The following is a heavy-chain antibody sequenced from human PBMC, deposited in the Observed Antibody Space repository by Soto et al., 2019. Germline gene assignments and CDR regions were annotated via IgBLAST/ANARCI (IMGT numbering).Heavy chain of an antibody. CDR2: IYYSGST. J-gene: IGHJ3*02. CDR3: ASPSSSYYYDSSGYHSHDAFDI. CDR1: GGSISSSSYY. V-gene: IGHV4-39*01. Sequence: SETLSLTWTVSGGSISSSSYYWGWIRQPPGKGLEWIGSIYYSGSTYYNPSLKSRVTISVDTSKNQFSLKLSSVTAADTAVYYCASPSSSYYYDSSGYHSHDAFDIWGQGTMVT. D-gene: IGHD3-22*01.